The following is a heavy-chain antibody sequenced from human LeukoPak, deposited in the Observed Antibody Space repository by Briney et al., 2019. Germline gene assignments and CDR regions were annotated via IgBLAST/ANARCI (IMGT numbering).Heavy chain of an antibody. V-gene: IGHV3-23*01. CDR1: GFTFSTYA. D-gene: IGHD5-24*01. CDR3: ARERATTLYYFDY. Sequence: GGSLRLSCAASGFTFSTYAMTWVRQAPGKGLEWVSAISASGASTYYADSVKGRFTISRDNSKNTLYLQMNSLRAEDTAVYYCARERATTLYYFDYWGQGTLVTVSS. CDR2: ISASGAST. J-gene: IGHJ4*02.